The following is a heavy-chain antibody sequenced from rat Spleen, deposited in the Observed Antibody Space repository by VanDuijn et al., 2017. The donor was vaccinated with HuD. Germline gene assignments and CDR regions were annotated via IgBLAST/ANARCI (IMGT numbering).Heavy chain of an antibody. CDR2: ISYDGGNT. D-gene: IGHD2-5*01. Sequence: EVQLVESDGGLVQPGGSLKLSCAASGFTFSDCYMAWVRQAPTKGLEWVATISYDGGNTYYRDSVKGRFTISRDTAQNTLYLQMNSPTSEDTATYYCTRGGYFRHWGQGVMVTVSS. V-gene: IGHV5-20*01. CDR1: GFTFSDCY. J-gene: IGHJ2*01. CDR3: TRGGYFRH.